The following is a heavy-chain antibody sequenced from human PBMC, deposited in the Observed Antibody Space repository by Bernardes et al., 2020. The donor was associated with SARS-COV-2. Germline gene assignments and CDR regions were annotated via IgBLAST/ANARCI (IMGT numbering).Heavy chain of an antibody. V-gene: IGHV3-23*01. J-gene: IGHJ4*02. CDR2: LSGSGGST. CDR3: AKDPRGDYGFGY. Sequence: GGSLRLSCAASGFTFSSYAMSWVRQAPGKGLEWVSALSGSGGSTYYAYSEKGRFTISRDNSKNTLYLQMNSLRAEDTAVYYCAKDPRGDYGFGYWGQGTLVTVSS. D-gene: IGHD4-17*01. CDR1: GFTFSSYA.